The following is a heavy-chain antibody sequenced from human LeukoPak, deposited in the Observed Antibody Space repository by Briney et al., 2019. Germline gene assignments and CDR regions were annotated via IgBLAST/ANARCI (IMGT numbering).Heavy chain of an antibody. J-gene: IGHJ4*02. D-gene: IGHD3-22*01. Sequence: GGSLRLSCAASGITLSNYWMHWVRQAPGKGLVWVSSISSSSSYIYYADSVKGRFTISRDNAKNSLYLQMNSLRAEDTAVYYCARDKAVSGYYYWGQGTLVTVSS. CDR2: ISSSSSYI. CDR1: GITLSNYW. V-gene: IGHV3-21*01. CDR3: ARDKAVSGYYY.